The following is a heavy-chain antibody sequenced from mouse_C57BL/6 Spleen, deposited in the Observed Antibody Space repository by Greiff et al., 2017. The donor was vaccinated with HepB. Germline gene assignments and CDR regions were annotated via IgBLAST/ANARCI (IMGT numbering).Heavy chain of an antibody. V-gene: IGHV1-64*01. D-gene: IGHD2-4*01. J-gene: IGHJ4*01. CDR2: IHPNSGST. Sequence: QVQLKQPGAELVKPGASVKLSCKASGSTFTSYWMHWVKQRPGQGLEWIGMIHPNSGSTNYNEKFKSKATLTVDKSSSTAYMQLSSLTSEDSAVYYCARSGDYDMGYYYAMDYWGQGTSVTVSS. CDR3: ARSGDYDMGYYYAMDY. CDR1: GSTFTSYW.